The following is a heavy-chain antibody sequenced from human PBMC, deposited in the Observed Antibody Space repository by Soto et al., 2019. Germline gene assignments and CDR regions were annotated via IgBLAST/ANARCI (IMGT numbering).Heavy chain of an antibody. J-gene: IGHJ4*02. CDR1: GGSISSGGYY. CDR3: ARLRLGELSLPFDY. Sequence: SETLSLTCTVSGGSISSGGYYWSWIRQHPGKGLEWIGYIYYSGSTYYNPSLKSRVTISVDTSKNQFSLKLSSVTAADTAVYYCARLRLGELSLPFDYCGQGTLVTAPQ. CDR2: IYYSGST. D-gene: IGHD3-16*02. V-gene: IGHV4-31*03.